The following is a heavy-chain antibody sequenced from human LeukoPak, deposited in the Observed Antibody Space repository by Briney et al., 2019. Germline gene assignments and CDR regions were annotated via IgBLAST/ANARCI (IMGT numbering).Heavy chain of an antibody. J-gene: IGHJ4*02. D-gene: IGHD3-22*01. CDR1: GFTFSSYA. CDR3: AKFDDSSGYYRY. Sequence: PGGSLRLSCAASGFTFSSYAMSWVRQAPGKGLEWVSANSGSGGSTYYADSVKGRFTISRDNSKNTLYLQMNSLRAEDTAVYYCAKFDDSSGYYRYWGQGTLVTVSS. CDR2: NSGSGGST. V-gene: IGHV3-23*01.